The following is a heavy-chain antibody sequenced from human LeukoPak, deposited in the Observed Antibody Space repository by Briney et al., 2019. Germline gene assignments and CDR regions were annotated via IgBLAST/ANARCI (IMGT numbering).Heavy chain of an antibody. V-gene: IGHV3-74*01. D-gene: IGHD3-10*01. CDR2: INNDGSST. CDR3: ARGGAGSFDY. Sequence: GGSLRLSCAASGFTFSSHWMHWVRQAPGEGLVWVSRINNDGSSTTYADSVEGRFTISRDNTKNTVYLQMSSLRAEDTAVYYCARGGAGSFDYWGQETLVTVSS. CDR1: GFTFSSHW. J-gene: IGHJ4*02.